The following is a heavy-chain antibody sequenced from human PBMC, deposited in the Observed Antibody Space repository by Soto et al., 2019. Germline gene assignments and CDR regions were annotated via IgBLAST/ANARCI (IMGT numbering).Heavy chain of an antibody. CDR1: GFTISSYL. CDR2: INSDGSST. D-gene: IGHD3-10*01. Sequence: GGPMRLSCTASGFTISSYLRHWVSQAPGKGLVWVSRINSDGSSTSYADSVKGRFTISRDNAKNTLYLQMNSLRAEDTAVYYCARDPGSGSLDVWGQGTTVTVSS. V-gene: IGHV3-74*01. CDR3: ARDPGSGSLDV. J-gene: IGHJ6*02.